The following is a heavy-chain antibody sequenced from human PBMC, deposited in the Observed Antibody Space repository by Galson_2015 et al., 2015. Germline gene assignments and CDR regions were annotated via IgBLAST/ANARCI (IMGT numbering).Heavy chain of an antibody. CDR2: IIPLFGTP. Sequence: SVKVSCKASGGTFSNFDISWVRQAPGQGLEWMGGIIPLFGTPTYAQKFQGRVTITADKSTRTAYMQLSSLRSEDTAVYYCARVSQDCGIPSCPYKYWGQGTLVTV. CDR1: GGTFSNFD. D-gene: IGHD2-2*01. CDR3: ARVSQDCGIPSCPYKY. V-gene: IGHV1-69*06. J-gene: IGHJ4*02.